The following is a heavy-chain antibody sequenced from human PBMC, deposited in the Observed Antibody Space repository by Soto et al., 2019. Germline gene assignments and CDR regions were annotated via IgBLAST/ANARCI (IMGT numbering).Heavy chain of an antibody. Sequence: QVQMVQSGAEVKRSGASVKVSCRVSGYTFTNYAITWVRQAPGQGLEWMGWISPYNAYTNYAQRLQGRVTMTTDTSTPTAYMELRSLTSDDTAVYYCARGSGTFDSWGQGTLVTVSS. CDR2: ISPYNAYT. V-gene: IGHV1-18*01. D-gene: IGHD3-3*01. CDR1: GYTFTNYA. CDR3: ARGSGTFDS. J-gene: IGHJ4*02.